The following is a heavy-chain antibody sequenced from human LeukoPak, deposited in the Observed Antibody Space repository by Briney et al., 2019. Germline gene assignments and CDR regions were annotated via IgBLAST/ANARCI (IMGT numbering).Heavy chain of an antibody. CDR2: IGSSSSFI. CDR3: ARDPPLGYCSSSSCPHLDY. CDR1: GFTFSRYS. J-gene: IGHJ4*02. Sequence: GGSLRLSRAASGFTFSRYSMNWVRQAPGKGLEWVSSIGSSSSFIYYADSVKGRFTISRDNAKNSLYLQMNSLRAEDTAVYYCARDPPLGYCSSSSCPHLDYWGQGTLVTVSS. V-gene: IGHV3-21*01. D-gene: IGHD2-2*01.